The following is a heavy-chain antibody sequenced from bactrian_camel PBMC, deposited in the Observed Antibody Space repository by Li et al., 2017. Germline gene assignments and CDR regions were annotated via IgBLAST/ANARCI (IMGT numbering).Heavy chain of an antibody. CDR1: TYSHRPYC. V-gene: IGHV3-3*01. CDR3: AADLVTDEPSLLEREYYY. Sequence: HVQLVESGGGAVMAGGSLRLSCEATTYSHRPYCMGWLRQAPGKDREGVAVIGNDGSTTYGDSVKGRFTISQHSANTVYLQMNSLKPEDTAVYSCAADLVTDEPSLLEREYYYWGQGTQVTVS. J-gene: IGHJ4*01. CDR2: IGNDGST. D-gene: IGHD3*01.